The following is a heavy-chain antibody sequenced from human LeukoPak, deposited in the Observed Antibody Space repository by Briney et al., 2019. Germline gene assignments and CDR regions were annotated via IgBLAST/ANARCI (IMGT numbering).Heavy chain of an antibody. CDR3: ARGYSSGKGNAFDI. V-gene: IGHV3-30*02. Sequence: PGGSLRLSCAASGFTFSSYGMHWVRQAPGKGLEWVAFIRYDGSNKYYADSVKGRFTISRDNSKNTLYLQMNSLRAEDTAVYYCARGYSSGKGNAFDIWGQGTMVTVSS. J-gene: IGHJ3*02. D-gene: IGHD6-19*01. CDR2: IRYDGSNK. CDR1: GFTFSSYG.